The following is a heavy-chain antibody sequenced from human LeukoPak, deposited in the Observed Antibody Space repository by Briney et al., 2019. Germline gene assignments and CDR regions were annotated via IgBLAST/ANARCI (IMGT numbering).Heavy chain of an antibody. Sequence: GGSLRLSCAASGFTFSSYAMSWVRQAPGKGLEWVSAISGSGGSTYYADSVKGRFTISRDNSKNTLYLQTNSLRAEDTAVYYCAKYGSGSYYKGPPYYFDYWGQGTLVTVSS. CDR2: ISGSGGST. CDR1: GFTFSSYA. V-gene: IGHV3-23*01. CDR3: AKYGSGSYYKGPPYYFDY. J-gene: IGHJ4*02. D-gene: IGHD3-10*01.